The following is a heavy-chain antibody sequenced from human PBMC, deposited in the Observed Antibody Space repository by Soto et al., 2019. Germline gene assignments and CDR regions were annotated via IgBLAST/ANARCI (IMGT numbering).Heavy chain of an antibody. D-gene: IGHD6-13*01. CDR2: ISPSSSYT. CDR1: GFTFGDYY. V-gene: IGHV3-11*06. Sequence: PGGSLRLSCAASGFTFGDYYMSWIRQAPGKGLEWVSYISPSSSYTNYAVSVKGRFTISRDNAKNSVYLQMNSLRAEDTAVYYCARNHIAASGTSAYAIWGQGTMVTVS. CDR3: ARNHIAASGTSAYAI. J-gene: IGHJ3*02.